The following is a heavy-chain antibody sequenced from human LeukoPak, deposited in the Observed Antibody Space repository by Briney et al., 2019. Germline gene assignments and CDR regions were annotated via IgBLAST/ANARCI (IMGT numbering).Heavy chain of an antibody. J-gene: IGHJ4*02. CDR3: ARAQQWLGYFDY. CDR1: GYTFTSYY. D-gene: IGHD6-19*01. Sequence: ASVKVSCKASGYTFTSYYMHWVRQAPGQGLEWMGIINPTGGSTSSAQKFQGRVTMTRDTSTSTVYMELSSLRSEDTAVYYCARAQQWLGYFDYWGQGTLVPVSS. CDR2: INPTGGST. V-gene: IGHV1-46*01.